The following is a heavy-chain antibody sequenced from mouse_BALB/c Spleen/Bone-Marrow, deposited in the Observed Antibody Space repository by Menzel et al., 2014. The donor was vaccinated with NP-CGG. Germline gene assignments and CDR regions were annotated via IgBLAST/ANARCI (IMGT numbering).Heavy chain of an antibody. V-gene: IGHV5-9-4*01. Sequence: EVQRVESGGGLVKPGGSLKLSCAASGFTFSYYAMSWVRQSPEKRLEWVAEISSGGSYTYYPDTVTGRFTISRDNAKNTLYLEMSSLRSEDTAMYYCVRDSSDYFDYWGQGTTLTVSS. CDR1: GFTFSYYA. CDR3: VRDSSDYFDY. CDR2: ISSGGSYT. J-gene: IGHJ2*01. D-gene: IGHD3-1*01.